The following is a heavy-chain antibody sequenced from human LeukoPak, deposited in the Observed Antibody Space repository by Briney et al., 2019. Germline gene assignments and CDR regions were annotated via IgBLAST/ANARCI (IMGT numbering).Heavy chain of an antibody. V-gene: IGHV3-23*01. Sequence: PGGSLRLSWAASGFTFSSYAVSWVRQAPGKGLEWVSAISGSGGSTYYADSVKGRFTNSRDNSKNTLYLQMNSLRAEDTAVYYCAKDRNYYDSSGYYFPFSDYWGQGTLVTVSS. J-gene: IGHJ4*02. D-gene: IGHD3-22*01. CDR1: GFTFSSYA. CDR2: ISGSGGST. CDR3: AKDRNYYDSSGYYFPFSDY.